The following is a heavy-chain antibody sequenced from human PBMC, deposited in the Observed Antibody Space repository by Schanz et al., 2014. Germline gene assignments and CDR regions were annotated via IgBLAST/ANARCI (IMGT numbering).Heavy chain of an antibody. D-gene: IGHD1-26*01. V-gene: IGHV1-46*01. CDR2: IHPSGGST. J-gene: IGHJ4*02. CDR1: GYTFTSYF. CDR3: ARGFLASGGKTFDC. Sequence: QVQLVQSGAEVKKPGASVKLSCEASGYTFTSYFLHRVRQAPGQGPEWMGIIHPSGGSTNYAQQFLGRLTMTRDTSTNTVYMNLSSLTSADTAVYYCARGFLASGGKTFDCWGQGTLVTVSS.